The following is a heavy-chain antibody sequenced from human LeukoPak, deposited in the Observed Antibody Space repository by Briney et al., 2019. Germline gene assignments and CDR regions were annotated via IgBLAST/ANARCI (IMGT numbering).Heavy chain of an antibody. D-gene: IGHD2-2*01. CDR2: ISSSSSYI. Sequence: GGSLRLSCAASGFTLSSYSMNWVRQAPGKGLEWVSSISSSSSYIYYADSVKGRLTISRDNAKNSLYLQMNSLRAEDTAVYYCARDSDCSRTSCHGYWGQGTLVTVSS. V-gene: IGHV3-21*01. J-gene: IGHJ4*02. CDR3: ARDSDCSRTSCHGY. CDR1: GFTLSSYS.